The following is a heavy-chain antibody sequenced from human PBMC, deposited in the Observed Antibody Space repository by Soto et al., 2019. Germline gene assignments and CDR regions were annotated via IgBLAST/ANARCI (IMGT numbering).Heavy chain of an antibody. CDR1: GGSFSGYY. J-gene: IGHJ6*02. V-gene: IGHV4-34*01. Sequence: SETLSLTCAVYGGSFSGYYWSWIRQPPGKGLEWIGEINHSGSTNYNPSLKSRVTISVDTSKNQFSLKLSSVTAADTAVYYCARRGEGYYYYYGMDVRGQGTTVTVSS. CDR3: ARRGEGYYYYYGMDV. CDR2: INHSGST. D-gene: IGHD3-16*01.